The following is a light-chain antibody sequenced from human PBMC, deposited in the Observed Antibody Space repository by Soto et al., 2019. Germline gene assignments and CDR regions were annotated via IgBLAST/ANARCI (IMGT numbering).Light chain of an antibody. CDR1: QSVSSN. Sequence: VLTQSPGTLSLAPGERTTLSCRASQSVSSNLAWYQQRPGQAPRLLIFDAAIRATGIPASFSGSGSGTEFTLTISSLQSEDFTVYYCQQYNNWPWTFGQGTKVDIK. CDR3: QQYNNWPWT. CDR2: DAA. J-gene: IGKJ1*01. V-gene: IGKV3-15*01.